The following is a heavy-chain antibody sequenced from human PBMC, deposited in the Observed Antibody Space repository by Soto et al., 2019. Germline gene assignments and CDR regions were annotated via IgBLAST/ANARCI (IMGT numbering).Heavy chain of an antibody. Sequence: ASLNVSFKASCYTFTIYFIILFLHSPLQWLEWMGCISAYNGNTNYAQKLHGRVTMTTDTSTSTAYMELRSLRSDDTAVYYCATSGITPFGVVTTNFDYWGQGTLVTVSS. CDR2: ISAYNGNT. CDR3: ATSGITPFGVVTTNFDY. V-gene: IGHV1-18*01. D-gene: IGHD3-3*01. CDR1: CYTFTIYF. J-gene: IGHJ4*02.